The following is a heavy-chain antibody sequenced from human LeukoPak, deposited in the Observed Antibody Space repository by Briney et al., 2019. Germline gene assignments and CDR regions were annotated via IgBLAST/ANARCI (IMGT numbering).Heavy chain of an antibody. CDR1: GFTVSSNY. Sequence: PGGSLRLSCAASGFTVSSNYMSWVRQAPGKGLQWVSVIYSGGSTNYADSVQGRFTISRDNSKNTVYLQMNSLRVEDTAVYFCARDNTYVYGYGYQYVMDVWGQGTTVTVSS. V-gene: IGHV3-66*01. J-gene: IGHJ6*02. CDR2: IYSGGST. D-gene: IGHD5-18*01. CDR3: ARDNTYVYGYGYQYVMDV.